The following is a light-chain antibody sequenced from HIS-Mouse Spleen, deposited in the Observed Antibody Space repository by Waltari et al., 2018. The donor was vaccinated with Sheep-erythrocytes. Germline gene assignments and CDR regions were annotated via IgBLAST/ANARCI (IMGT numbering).Light chain of an antibody. CDR2: DVS. J-gene: IGLJ1*01. Sequence: QSALTQPASVSGSPGQSITISCTGTSSDVGGYNYVSWYHQHPGKAPKLMIYDVSKRPSGVPDRFSGSKSGNTASLTISGLQAEDEADYYCCSYAGSYNHVFATGTKVTVL. V-gene: IGLV2-11*01. CDR3: CSYAGSYNHV. CDR1: SSDVGGYNY.